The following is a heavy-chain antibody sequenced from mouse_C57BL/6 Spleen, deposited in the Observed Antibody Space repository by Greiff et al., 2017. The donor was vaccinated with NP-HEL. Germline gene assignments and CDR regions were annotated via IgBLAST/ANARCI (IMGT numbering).Heavy chain of an antibody. CDR1: GYTFTSYW. V-gene: IGHV1-52*01. D-gene: IGHD2-4*01. CDR3: ARLPYYDYDEVV. CDR2: IDPSDSET. J-gene: IGHJ1*03. Sequence: QVQLQQPGAELVRPGSSVKLSCKASGYTFTSYWMHWVKQRPIQGLEWIGNIDPSDSETHYNQKFKDKATLTVDKSSSTAYMQLSSLTSEDSAVYYCARLPYYDYDEVVWGTGTTVTVSS.